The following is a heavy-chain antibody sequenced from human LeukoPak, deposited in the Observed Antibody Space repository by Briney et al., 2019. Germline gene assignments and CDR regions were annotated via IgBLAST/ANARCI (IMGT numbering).Heavy chain of an antibody. CDR1: GLIFRNYD. D-gene: IGHD3-10*01. Sequence: GGSLRLSCAASGLIFRNYDMHWVRQAPGKGLKWVAYVRYDGSNKYYADSVKGRFTISRDDSRNTLYLQMNSLRAEDTAVYYCAKDRGTARSTHFDYWGQGTLVTVSS. CDR2: VRYDGSNK. V-gene: IGHV3-30*02. J-gene: IGHJ4*02. CDR3: AKDRGTARSTHFDY.